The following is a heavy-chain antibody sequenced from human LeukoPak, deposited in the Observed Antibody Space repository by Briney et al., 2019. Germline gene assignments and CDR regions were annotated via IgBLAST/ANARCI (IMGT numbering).Heavy chain of an antibody. J-gene: IGHJ6*04. D-gene: IGHD3-3*01. CDR1: GFTFSSYG. V-gene: IGHV3-30*19. Sequence: RGSLRLSCAASGFTFSSYGMHWVRQAPGEGREWVALTSYDGSNKDYADSVKGRFTISRDNSKNTLFLQMDSLRSEDTAVYFCARAYDFWSGYSLDVWGKGTTVTVSS. CDR3: ARAYDFWSGYSLDV. CDR2: TSYDGSNK.